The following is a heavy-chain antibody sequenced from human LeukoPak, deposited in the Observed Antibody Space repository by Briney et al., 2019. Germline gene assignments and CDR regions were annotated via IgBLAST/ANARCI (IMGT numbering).Heavy chain of an antibody. CDR2: IYYSGDT. CDR1: GGSISNYY. CDR3: ARDSGTTGEVKFDP. V-gene: IGHV4-59*12. D-gene: IGHD3-10*01. Sequence: PSETLSLTCTVSGGSISNYYWSWIRQTPQKGLEWIGYIYYSGDTDYNPSLNSRVTISLDTSENQFSLKLSSVTAADTAVYYCARDSGTTGEVKFDPWGQGTLVTVSS. J-gene: IGHJ5*02.